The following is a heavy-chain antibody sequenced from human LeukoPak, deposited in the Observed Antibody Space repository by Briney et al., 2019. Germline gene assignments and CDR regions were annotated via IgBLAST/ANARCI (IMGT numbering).Heavy chain of an antibody. Sequence: SETLSLTCTVSGGSISGNYWTWIRQPAGKGLEWIGRIYSSGTTNYNPSLNSRVTISLDTSENHFSLKLTSVTAADTAVYYCARHRIIVAATGAFDIWGQGTKVIVSS. CDR2: IYSSGTT. J-gene: IGHJ3*02. CDR3: ARHRIIVAATGAFDI. CDR1: GGSISGNY. D-gene: IGHD1-26*01. V-gene: IGHV4-4*07.